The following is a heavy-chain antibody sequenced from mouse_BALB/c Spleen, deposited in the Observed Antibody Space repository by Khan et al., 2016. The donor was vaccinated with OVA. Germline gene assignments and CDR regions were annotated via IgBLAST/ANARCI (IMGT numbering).Heavy chain of an antibody. Sequence: QMQLEESGPGLVAPSQSLSITCTVSGFSLSRYNIHWVRQTPGKGLEWLGMIWGGGGTDYNSTIKSRLSISKANSKNQVFLKMNSLQTDDTAMYFCARAYYRYDGYYAIDYWGQGTSVTVSA. CDR2: IWGGGGT. CDR3: ARAYYRYDGYYAIDY. J-gene: IGHJ4*01. V-gene: IGHV2-6-4*01. CDR1: GFSLSRYN. D-gene: IGHD2-14*01.